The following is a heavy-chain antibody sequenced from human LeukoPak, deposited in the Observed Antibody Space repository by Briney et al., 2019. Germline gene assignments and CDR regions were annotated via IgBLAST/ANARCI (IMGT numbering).Heavy chain of an antibody. CDR1: GFTFSSYA. J-gene: IGHJ3*02. D-gene: IGHD4-17*01. CDR3: GKDPNGDYVGAFDM. V-gene: IGHV3-23*01. CDR2: ISGSGGST. Sequence: GESLRLSCAASGFTFSSYAMIWVRQAPGRGLEWVSAISGSGGSTYYADSVKGRFTISRDNSKNTLFLQVNSLGAEDTAVYYCGKDPNGDYVGAFDMWGQGTMVTVSP.